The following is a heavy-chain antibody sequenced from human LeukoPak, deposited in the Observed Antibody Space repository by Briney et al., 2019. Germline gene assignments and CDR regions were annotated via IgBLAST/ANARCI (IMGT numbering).Heavy chain of an antibody. J-gene: IGHJ4*02. CDR2: IKSKTDGGTT. D-gene: IGHD2-2*01. CDR1: GFSFTSYS. CDR3: TTIGYCRITTCYGFDN. Sequence: GGSLRLSCTASGFSFTSYSLNWVRQAPGKGLEWVGLIKSKTDGGTTDYAAPVKGRFTISRDDSKSTLYLQMNSLKTEDTAVYYCTTIGYCRITTCYGFDNWGQGTLVTVSS. V-gene: IGHV3-15*01.